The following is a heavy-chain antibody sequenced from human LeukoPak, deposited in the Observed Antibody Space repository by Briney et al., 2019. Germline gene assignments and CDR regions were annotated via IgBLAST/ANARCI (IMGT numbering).Heavy chain of an antibody. Sequence: ASVKVSCKASGYTFTSYDINWVRQATGQGLGWMGWMNPNSGNTGYAQKFQGRVTITRNTSISTAYMELSSLRSEDTAVYYCARTWATNDFWSGYYRYYMDVWGKGTTVTVSS. D-gene: IGHD3-3*01. CDR3: ARTWATNDFWSGYYRYYMDV. V-gene: IGHV1-8*03. J-gene: IGHJ6*03. CDR1: GYTFTSYD. CDR2: MNPNSGNT.